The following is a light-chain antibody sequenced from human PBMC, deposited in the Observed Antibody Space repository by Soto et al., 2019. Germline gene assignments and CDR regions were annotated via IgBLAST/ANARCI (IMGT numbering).Light chain of an antibody. J-gene: IGKJ5*01. CDR3: QQFNSYPIT. CDR2: AAS. V-gene: IGKV1-9*01. CDR1: QGISSY. Sequence: DIQMPQSPSSLSASVWDRVTITCRASQGISSYLAWYQQKPGKAPKLLIYAASTLQSGVPSRFSGSGSGTEFTLTISSLQPEDFATYYCQQFNSYPITFGQGTRLEIK.